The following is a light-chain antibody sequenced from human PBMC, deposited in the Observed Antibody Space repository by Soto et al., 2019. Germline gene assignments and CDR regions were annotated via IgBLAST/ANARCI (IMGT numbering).Light chain of an antibody. Sequence: QSALTQPASVSGSPGQSITISCTGTSSDVGAYNYVSWYQQHPGKAPKLMIYEVSNRPSGISISFSGSKSGNTASLTISGLQAEDEADYYCVSYTSTNTLVVFGGGTKVTVL. CDR2: EVS. CDR1: SSDVGAYNY. J-gene: IGLJ2*01. CDR3: VSYTSTNTLVV. V-gene: IGLV2-14*01.